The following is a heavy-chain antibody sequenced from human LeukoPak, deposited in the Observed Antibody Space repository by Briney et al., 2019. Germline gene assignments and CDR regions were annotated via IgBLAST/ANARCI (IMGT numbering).Heavy chain of an antibody. CDR2: ISNDGNTK. CDR1: GFTFSSYA. CDR3: ARAMVRGVPFDY. Sequence: PGGSLRLSCAASGFTFSSYAMHWVRQAPGKGLEWVTVISNDGNTKYYADSVRGRFTISRDNSKNTLYLEINSLRLDDTAVYYCARAMVRGVPFDYWGQGTLVTFSS. V-gene: IGHV3-30-3*01. J-gene: IGHJ4*02. D-gene: IGHD3-10*01.